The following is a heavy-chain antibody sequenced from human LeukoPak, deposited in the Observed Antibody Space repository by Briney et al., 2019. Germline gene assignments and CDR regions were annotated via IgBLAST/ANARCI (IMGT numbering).Heavy chain of an antibody. D-gene: IGHD1-26*01. V-gene: IGHV3-30-3*01. CDR1: GFTFSSYA. CDR3: ARAGWELLHRYWYFDL. Sequence: GGSLRLSCADSGFTFSSYAMQWVRQAPGEGLEWVAVISYDGSNKYYADSVKGRFTISRDNSKNTLYLQMNSLRAEDTAVYYCARAGWELLHRYWYFDLWGRGTLVTVSS. CDR2: ISYDGSNK. J-gene: IGHJ2*01.